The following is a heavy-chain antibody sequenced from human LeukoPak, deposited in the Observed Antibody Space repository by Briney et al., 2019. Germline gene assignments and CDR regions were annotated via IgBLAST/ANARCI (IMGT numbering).Heavy chain of an antibody. CDR3: ARQQGDYVDY. V-gene: IGHV4-34*01. J-gene: IGHJ4*02. Sequence: PSETLSLTCAVYGGSFSGYYWSWIRQPPGKGLEWIGEINHSGSTNYNPSLKSRVIISVGTSKNHFSLKLNSVTAADTAVYHCARQQGDYVDYWGQGTLVTVSS. CDR2: INHSGST. CDR1: GGSFSGYY. D-gene: IGHD6-13*01.